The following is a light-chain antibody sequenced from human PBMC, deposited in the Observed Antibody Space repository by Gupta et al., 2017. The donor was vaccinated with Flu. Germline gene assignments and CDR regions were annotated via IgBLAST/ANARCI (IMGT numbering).Light chain of an antibody. CDR2: EVS. J-gene: IGLJ2*01. CDR1: SSDVGGDDY. V-gene: IGLV2-8*01. Sequence: QSALTQPPSASGSPGPSVTISCTRTSSDVGGDDYASWYQHHPGKAPKLVISEVSKRPSGVPDRFSGSKSGNTASLTVSGLQAEDEADYFCSSYAGSVNYVVFGGGTKFTVL. CDR3: SSYAGSVNYVV.